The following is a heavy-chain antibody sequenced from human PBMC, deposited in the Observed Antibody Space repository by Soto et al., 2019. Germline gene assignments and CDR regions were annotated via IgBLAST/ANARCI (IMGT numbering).Heavy chain of an antibody. J-gene: IGHJ5*02. CDR2: IIPIFGTA. D-gene: IGHD3-10*01. Sequence: QVQLVQSGAEVKKPGSSVKVSCKASGGTFSSYAISWVRQAPGQGLEWMGGIIPIFGTANYAQKFQGRVTITADESTSTAYMELSRLRSEDTAVYYCARDQLGRTYYYGSGTVGWFDPWGQGTLVTVSS. V-gene: IGHV1-69*01. CDR3: ARDQLGRTYYYGSGTVGWFDP. CDR1: GGTFSSYA.